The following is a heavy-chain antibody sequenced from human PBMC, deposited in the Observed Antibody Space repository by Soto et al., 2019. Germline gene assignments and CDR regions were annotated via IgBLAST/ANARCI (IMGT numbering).Heavy chain of an antibody. CDR1: GGSFSGYY. CDR2: INHSGST. J-gene: IGHJ4*02. Sequence: SETLSLTCAVYGGSFSGYYWSWIRQPPGKGLEWIGEINHSGSTNYNPSLKSRVTISVDTSKNQFSLKLSSVTAADTAVYYCARVEYYYDSSGYYYGPFDYWGQGTLVTVS. CDR3: ARVEYYYDSSGYYYGPFDY. V-gene: IGHV4-34*01. D-gene: IGHD3-22*01.